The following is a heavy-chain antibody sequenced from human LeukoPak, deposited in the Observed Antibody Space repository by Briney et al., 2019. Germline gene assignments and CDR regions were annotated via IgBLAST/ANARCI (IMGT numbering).Heavy chain of an antibody. J-gene: IGHJ3*02. CDR3: AYIVVVPAATDAFDI. D-gene: IGHD2-2*01. V-gene: IGHV3-23*01. CDR2: ISGSGGST. CDR1: GFTFSSYA. Sequence: GGSLRLSCAASGFTFSSYAMSWVRQAPGKGLEWVSAISGSGGSTYYTDSVKGRFTISRDNSKNTLYLQMNSLRAEDTAVYYCAYIVVVPAATDAFDIWGQGTMVTVSS.